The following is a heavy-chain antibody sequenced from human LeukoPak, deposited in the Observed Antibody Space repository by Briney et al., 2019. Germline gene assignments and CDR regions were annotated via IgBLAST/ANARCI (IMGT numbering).Heavy chain of an antibody. V-gene: IGHV4-4*07. CDR2: IYTSGST. CDR1: GGSISSYY. Sequence: SETLSLTCTVSGGSISSYYWSWIRQPAGKGLEWIGRIYTSGSTNYNPSLKSRVTMSVDTSKNQFSLKLSSVTAADTAVYYCARDPIYCSSTSCPFSDWGQGTLVTVSS. CDR3: ARDPIYCSSTSCPFSD. J-gene: IGHJ4*02. D-gene: IGHD2-2*01.